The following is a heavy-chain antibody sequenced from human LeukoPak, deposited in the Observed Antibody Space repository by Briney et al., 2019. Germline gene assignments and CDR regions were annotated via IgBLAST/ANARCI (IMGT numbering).Heavy chain of an antibody. D-gene: IGHD6-13*01. CDR3: ARGEFGSSWYWGGYYYYYMDV. CDR1: GFTFSSYW. Sequence: GGSLRLSCAASGFTFSSYWMSWFGQPPGKGRDGVATIKQDGSEKYYVDSVKGRFTISRDNAKNSLYLQMNSLRAEDTAVYYCARGEFGSSWYWGGYYYYYMDVWGKGTTVTVSS. J-gene: IGHJ6*03. CDR2: IKQDGSEK. V-gene: IGHV3-7*01.